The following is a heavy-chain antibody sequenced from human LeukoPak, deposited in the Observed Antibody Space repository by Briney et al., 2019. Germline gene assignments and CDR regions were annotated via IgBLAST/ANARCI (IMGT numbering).Heavy chain of an antibody. J-gene: IGHJ4*02. CDR2: INWNGGST. CDR3: ARPKSSGSPWGPFDY. V-gene: IGHV3-20*04. CDR1: GFTFDDYG. Sequence: PGGSLRLSCAASGFTFDDYGMSWVRQAPGRWLEWVSGINWNGGSTGYADSVKGRCTTHRDNAQNSLYLQMNSLRAEDTALYYCARPKSSGSPWGPFDYWGKGTLVTVSS. D-gene: IGHD1-26*01.